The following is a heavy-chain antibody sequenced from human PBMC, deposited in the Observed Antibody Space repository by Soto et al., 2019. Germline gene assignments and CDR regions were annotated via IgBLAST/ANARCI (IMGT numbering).Heavy chain of an antibody. CDR1: GYTFTSYY. CDR3: ARVDPRLGENYSGMDV. Sequence: ASALVSCKASGYTFTSYYKYWGRRAPAQRREWMGIINPSGGSTSYAQKFQGRVTMTRDTSTSTFYMELSSLRAEDTAVYCCARVDPRLGENYSGMDVWGQGTTVTVSS. D-gene: IGHD6-25*01. J-gene: IGHJ6*02. V-gene: IGHV1-46*01. CDR2: INPSGGST.